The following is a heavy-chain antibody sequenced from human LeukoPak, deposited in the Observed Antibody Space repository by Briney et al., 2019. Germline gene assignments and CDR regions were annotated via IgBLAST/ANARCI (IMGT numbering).Heavy chain of an antibody. Sequence: SVKVSCKASGGTFSSYAISWVRQAPGQGLEWMGGIIPIFGTANYAQKFQGRVTITADESTSTAYMELSSLRSEDAAVYYCARGGITMIVVDPDAFDIWGQGTMVTVSS. V-gene: IGHV1-69*01. CDR3: ARGGITMIVVDPDAFDI. J-gene: IGHJ3*02. CDR1: GGTFSSYA. CDR2: IIPIFGTA. D-gene: IGHD3-22*01.